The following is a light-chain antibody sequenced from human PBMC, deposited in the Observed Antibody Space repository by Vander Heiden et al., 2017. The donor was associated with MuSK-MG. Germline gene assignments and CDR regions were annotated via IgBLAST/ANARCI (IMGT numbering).Light chain of an antibody. CDR2: FGS. V-gene: IGKV2-28*01. J-gene: IGKJ1*01. CDR3: RQALQTPQT. CDR1: QSLLHSNGYNY. Sequence: DIVMTQSPLSLPVTPGEPASISCRSSQSLLHSNGYNYLDWYLQKPGQSPQLLIYFGSNLASRVPDRFSGSGSGTDFTLKISRVEAEDVGVYYCRQALQTPQTFGQGTKVEIK.